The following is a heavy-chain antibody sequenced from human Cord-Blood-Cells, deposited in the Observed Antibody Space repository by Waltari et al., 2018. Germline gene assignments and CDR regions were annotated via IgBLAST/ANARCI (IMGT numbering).Heavy chain of an antibody. V-gene: IGHV1-69*01. D-gene: IGHD4-17*01. J-gene: IGHJ4*02. CDR2: IIPIFGTA. Sequence: RQAPGQGLEWMGGIIPIFGTANYAQKFQGRVTITADESTSTAYMELSSLRSEDTAVYYCARDDYGGNYYFDYWGQGTLVTVSS. CDR3: ARDDYGGNYYFDY.